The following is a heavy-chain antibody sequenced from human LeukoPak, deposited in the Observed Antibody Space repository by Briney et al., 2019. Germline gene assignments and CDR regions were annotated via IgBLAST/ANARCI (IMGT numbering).Heavy chain of an antibody. CDR2: DYCGGNT. V-gene: IGHV4-61*01. CDR1: GFSVTTDSYC. D-gene: IGHD3-10*01. CDR3: AGDHFGSLDS. J-gene: IGHJ4*02. Sequence: PSETLSLTCTVSGFSVTTDSYCGGWIRQPPGKGLEWIGYDYCGGNTNYDPSLKRRVTISVDTSKNQFSLTLTSVTAADTAVYFCAGDHFGSLDSWGQGILVTVPS.